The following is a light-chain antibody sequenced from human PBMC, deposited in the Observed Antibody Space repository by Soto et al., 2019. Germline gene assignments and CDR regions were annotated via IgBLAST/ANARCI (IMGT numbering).Light chain of an antibody. Sequence: QSALTQPASVSGSPGQSITISCTGTRSDVGDYDYVSWYQQHPGKAPKLMIYEVSNRPSGVSNRFSGSKSGNTASLTISGLQAEDEADYYCSSYASSSTLDVVFGGGTTLTVL. CDR2: EVS. CDR3: SSYASSSTLDVV. CDR1: RSDVGDYDY. V-gene: IGLV2-14*01. J-gene: IGLJ2*01.